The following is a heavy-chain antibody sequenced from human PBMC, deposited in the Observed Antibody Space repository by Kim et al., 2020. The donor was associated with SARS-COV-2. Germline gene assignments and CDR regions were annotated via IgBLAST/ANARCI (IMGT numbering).Heavy chain of an antibody. J-gene: IGHJ5*02. CDR3: ARDPAGVYCSSTSCQDYNWFDP. D-gene: IGHD2-2*01. Sequence: SETLSLTCTVSGGSISSSSYYWGWIRQPPGKGLEWIGSIYYSGSTYYNPSLKSRVTISVDTSKNQFSLKLSSVTAADTAVYYCARDPAGVYCSSTSCQDYNWFDPWGQGTLVTVSS. CDR1: GGSISSSSYY. V-gene: IGHV4-39*07. CDR2: IYYSGST.